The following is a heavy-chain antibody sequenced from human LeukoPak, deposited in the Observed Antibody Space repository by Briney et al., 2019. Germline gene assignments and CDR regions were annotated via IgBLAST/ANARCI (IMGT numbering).Heavy chain of an antibody. D-gene: IGHD3-10*01. CDR2: ISSSSSYI. CDR1: GFTVSSNY. Sequence: GGSLRLSCAASGFTVSSNYMSWVRQAPGKGLEWVSYISSSSSYIYYADSVKGRFTISRDNAKNSLYLQMNSLRAEDTAVYYCARRKGVPDYWGQGTLVTVSS. J-gene: IGHJ4*02. V-gene: IGHV3-21*05. CDR3: ARRKGVPDY.